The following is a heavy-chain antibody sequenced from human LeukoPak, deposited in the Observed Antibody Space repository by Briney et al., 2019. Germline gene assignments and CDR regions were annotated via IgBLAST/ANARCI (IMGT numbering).Heavy chain of an antibody. CDR1: GXTFSNYG. CDR2: IWYDGSNK. D-gene: IGHD4-17*01. CDR3: ARAGYGDPHFDF. V-gene: IGHV3-33*01. J-gene: IGHJ4*02. Sequence: GGSLRLSCAASGXTFSNYGMHWVRQAPGKGLEWVVAIWYDGSNKYYGDSVKGRFTISRDNSKNTLYLQMNSLRAEDAAAYYCARAGYGDPHFDFWGQGTLVTVSS.